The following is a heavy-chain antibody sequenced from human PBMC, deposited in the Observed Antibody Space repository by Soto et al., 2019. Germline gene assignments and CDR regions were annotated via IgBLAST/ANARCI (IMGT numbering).Heavy chain of an antibody. CDR1: GCSISSYY. D-gene: IGHD1-26*01. CDR2: IYYSGST. J-gene: IGHJ3*02. Sequence: PSETLSLTCTVAGCSISSYYWSWIRQPPGKGLEWIGYIYYSGSTNYNPSLKSRVTIPVDTSKNQFSLKLSSVTAPDTAVSYRARVWSRGPQAFEMWGQGTMLTVSS. CDR3: ARVWSRGPQAFEM. V-gene: IGHV4-59*01.